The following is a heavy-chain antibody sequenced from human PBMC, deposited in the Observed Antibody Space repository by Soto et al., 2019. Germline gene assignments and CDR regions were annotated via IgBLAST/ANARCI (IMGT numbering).Heavy chain of an antibody. CDR2: INTNTGNP. J-gene: IGHJ3*02. CDR1: GYTFTSYA. V-gene: IGHV7-4-1*02. Sequence: ASVKVSCKASGYTFTSYAMNWVRQAPGQGLEWMGWINTNTGNPTYAQGFTGRFVFSLDTSVSTAYLQISSLKAEDTAVYYCARLVDYADPSEYSSSSHGDAFDIWGQGTMVTVSS. D-gene: IGHD6-6*01. CDR3: ARLVDYADPSEYSSSSHGDAFDI.